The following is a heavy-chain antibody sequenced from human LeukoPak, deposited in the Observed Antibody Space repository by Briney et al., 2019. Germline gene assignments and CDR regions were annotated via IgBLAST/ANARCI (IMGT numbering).Heavy chain of an antibody. Sequence: ASVKVSCKASGYSFTSYDINWVRQSTGQGLEWMGYMNPNTGDTGVTQKFQGRVTMTRDPSINTAYMELTSLRSEDTAVYFCTRGGEILTHYKHIDYWGQGTLVTVSS. J-gene: IGHJ4*02. CDR3: TRGGEILTHYKHIDY. CDR1: GYSFTSYD. V-gene: IGHV1-8*01. D-gene: IGHD3-9*01. CDR2: MNPNTGDT.